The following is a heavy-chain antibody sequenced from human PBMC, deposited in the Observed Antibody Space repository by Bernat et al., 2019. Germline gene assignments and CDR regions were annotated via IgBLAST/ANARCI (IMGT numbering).Heavy chain of an antibody. CDR3: ATYSSSYDNSVYFKFDY. CDR1: GYTFTNYG. D-gene: IGHD3-22*01. Sequence: QVQLVQSGYELKKPGASVKVSCRASGYTFTNYGITWVRQVPGQGLEWMAWITTYNGNTNYAQKFQGRVTLTTDTSTSTAYMELRSLRSDDTAVYYCATYSSSYDNSVYFKFDYWGQGTLVTVSS. V-gene: IGHV1-18*01. J-gene: IGHJ4*02. CDR2: ITTYNGNT.